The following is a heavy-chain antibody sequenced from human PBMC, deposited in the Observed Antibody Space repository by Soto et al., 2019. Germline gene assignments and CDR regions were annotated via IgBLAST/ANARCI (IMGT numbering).Heavy chain of an antibody. J-gene: IGHJ3*02. D-gene: IGHD2-15*01. CDR2: IYWNDDK. Sequence: QITLKESGPTLVNPTQTLTLTCTFSGFSLITSGVGVGWIRQPPGKALEWLALIYWNDDKRYSPSLKSRLTITKDTAKNQVVLIMTNMDPEDTATYYGAHATRWAFDIWGQGTMVTVSS. CDR3: AHATRWAFDI. CDR1: GFSLITSGVG. V-gene: IGHV2-5*01.